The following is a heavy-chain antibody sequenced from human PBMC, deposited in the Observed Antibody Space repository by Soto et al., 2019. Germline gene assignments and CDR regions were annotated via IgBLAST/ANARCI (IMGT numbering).Heavy chain of an antibody. V-gene: IGHV1-18*01. CDR3: AREYCSGGSCYGVDY. J-gene: IGHJ4*02. D-gene: IGHD2-15*01. Sequence: QVQLVQSGAEVKTPGASVKVSCEASGYTFTSYGISWVRQAPGQGLEWMGWSSADNGNTNYAQKFQGRVTMTTDTSTSTAYVVLRSLRSDDTAVYYCAREYCSGGSCYGVDYWGQGTLVTVSS. CDR1: GYTFTSYG. CDR2: SSADNGNT.